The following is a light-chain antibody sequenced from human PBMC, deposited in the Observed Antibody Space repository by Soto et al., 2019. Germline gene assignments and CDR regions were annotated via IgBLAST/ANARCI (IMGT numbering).Light chain of an antibody. CDR2: DND. Sequence: QSVLTQPPSVSAAPGQKVTISCSGSSSNIGSTYVSWYQQFPGSTPKLLIYDNDRRPSGIPDRFSGSKSGTSATLGITGLQTGDEADYYCGTWDSSLSVGMFGGGTKLTVL. J-gene: IGLJ3*02. CDR3: GTWDSSLSVGM. V-gene: IGLV1-51*01. CDR1: SSNIGSTY.